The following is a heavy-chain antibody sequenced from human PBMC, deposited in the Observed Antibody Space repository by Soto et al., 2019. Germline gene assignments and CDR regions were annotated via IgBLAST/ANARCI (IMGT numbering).Heavy chain of an antibody. J-gene: IGHJ6*02. Sequence: QMQLQQWGAGLLKASETLSLTCSVSGGSFSGYYLAWIRQPPGKGLEWIGEINHAGSTKYHPSLKSRVVLSVDLSNTHVSLRLRSVTAADTAVYFCARQSGPAYRYGMDIWGQGTTVTVSS. V-gene: IGHV4-34*02. CDR1: GGSFSGYY. CDR3: ARQSGPAYRYGMDI. CDR2: INHAGST. D-gene: IGHD1-1*01.